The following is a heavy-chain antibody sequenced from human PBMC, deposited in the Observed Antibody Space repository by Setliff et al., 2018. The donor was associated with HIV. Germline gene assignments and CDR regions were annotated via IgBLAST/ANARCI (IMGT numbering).Heavy chain of an antibody. D-gene: IGHD5-12*01. V-gene: IGHV4-34*01. Sequence: SETLSLTCTVYGGSFSNYYTNWIRQPPGKGLEWIGELSPSGTTRSNPSLQSRVTISLDTSNNQFSLKLTSVTAADTAMYFCARDHGVATVVMDYYSGMDVWGPGTTVTVSS. CDR2: LSPSGTT. CDR3: ARDHGVATVVMDYYSGMDV. J-gene: IGHJ6*02. CDR1: GGSFSNYY.